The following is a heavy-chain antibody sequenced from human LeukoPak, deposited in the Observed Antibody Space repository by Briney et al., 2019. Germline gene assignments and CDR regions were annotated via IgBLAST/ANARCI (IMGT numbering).Heavy chain of an antibody. D-gene: IGHD5-18*01. CDR2: IIPILGIA. J-gene: IGHJ5*02. CDR1: GGTFSSYA. Sequence: GASVKVSCKASGGTFSSYAISWVRQAPGQGREWMGRIIPILGIANYAQKFQGRVTITADKSTSTTYMELSSLRSEDTAVYYCASWNPQLWDYNWFDPWGQGTLVTVSS. V-gene: IGHV1-69*04. CDR3: ASWNPQLWDYNWFDP.